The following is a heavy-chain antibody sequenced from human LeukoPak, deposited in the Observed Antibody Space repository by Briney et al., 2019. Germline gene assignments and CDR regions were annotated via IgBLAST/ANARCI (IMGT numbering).Heavy chain of an antibody. CDR2: IKQDGSEK. CDR3: ARGGGDSSGSDPDAFDI. D-gene: IGHD3-22*01. CDR1: GFTFSSYW. Sequence: PGGSLRLSCAASGFTFSSYWMSWVRQAPGKGLEWVANIKQDGSEKYYVDSVKGRFTISRDNAKNSLYLQMNSLRAEDTAVYYCARGGGDSSGSDPDAFDIWGQGTMVTVSS. V-gene: IGHV3-7*03. J-gene: IGHJ3*02.